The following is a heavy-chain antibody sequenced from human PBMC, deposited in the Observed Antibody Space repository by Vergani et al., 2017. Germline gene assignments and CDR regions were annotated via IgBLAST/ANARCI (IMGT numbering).Heavy chain of an antibody. CDR1: GGSISSSSYY. Sequence: QLQLQESGPGLVKPSETLSLTCTVSGGSISSSSYYWGWIRQPPGKGLEWIGSIYTSGSTNYNPSLKSRVTISVDTSKNQFSLKLSSVTAADTAVYYCARSALEWSTYRFDPWGQGTLVTVSS. J-gene: IGHJ5*02. V-gene: IGHV4-39*07. CDR2: IYTSGST. D-gene: IGHD3-3*01. CDR3: ARSALEWSTYRFDP.